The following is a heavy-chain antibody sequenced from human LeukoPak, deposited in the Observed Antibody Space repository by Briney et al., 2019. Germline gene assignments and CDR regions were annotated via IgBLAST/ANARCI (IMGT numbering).Heavy chain of an antibody. D-gene: IGHD6-19*01. J-gene: IGHJ4*02. Sequence: PGGSLRLSCAASGFTFDDYGMSWVRQVPGRGLEWICGINWNSGVTGYADSVKGRFNIYRDNAKNSLFLQMNSLRAEDTAVYYCARVDSSGSYFDYWGQGTLVTVSS. CDR3: ARVDSSGSYFDY. CDR1: GFTFDDYG. CDR2: INWNSGVT. V-gene: IGHV3-20*04.